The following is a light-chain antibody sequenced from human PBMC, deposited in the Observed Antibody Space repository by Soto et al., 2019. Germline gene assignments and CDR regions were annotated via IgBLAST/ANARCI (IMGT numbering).Light chain of an antibody. Sequence: QSALTQPASVSGSPGQSITISCTGTSSDVGSYNLVSWYQQHPGKAPKLMIYEGSKRPSGVSNRFSGSKSGNTASLTISGLQAEDEADYYCCSYAGSQTYVFGTGTKGTVL. CDR1: SSDVGSYNL. V-gene: IGLV2-23*01. CDR2: EGS. J-gene: IGLJ1*01. CDR3: CSYAGSQTYV.